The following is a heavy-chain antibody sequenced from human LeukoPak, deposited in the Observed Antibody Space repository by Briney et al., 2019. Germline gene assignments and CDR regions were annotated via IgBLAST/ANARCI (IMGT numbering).Heavy chain of an antibody. J-gene: IGHJ4*02. Sequence: SEALSLTCSVSGASISGGTYYWGWIRQPPGKGLEWIGSIYYTGSTYDNPSLKSRVTISVDTSKNQFSLKLSSVAAADTAVYYCARRGGSGRAFDYWGQGTLVTVSS. CDR3: ARRGGSGRAFDY. D-gene: IGHD1-26*01. CDR1: GASISGGTYY. CDR2: IYYTGST. V-gene: IGHV4-39*01.